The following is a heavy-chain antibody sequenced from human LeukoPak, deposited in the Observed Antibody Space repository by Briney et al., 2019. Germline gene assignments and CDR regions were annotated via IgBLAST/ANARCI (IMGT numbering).Heavy chain of an antibody. CDR1: GFTFTDYY. D-gene: IGHD1-14*01. CDR2: ISISGTTI. Sequence: GGSLRLSCAASGFTFTDYYMSWIRQAPGKGLEWVSYISISGTTICYADSVKGRFTISRDNAKNSLYLQMNSLRDDDTATYYCVRDSTTFRFGYWGQGTLVTVSS. CDR3: VRDSTTFRFGY. J-gene: IGHJ4*02. V-gene: IGHV3-11*01.